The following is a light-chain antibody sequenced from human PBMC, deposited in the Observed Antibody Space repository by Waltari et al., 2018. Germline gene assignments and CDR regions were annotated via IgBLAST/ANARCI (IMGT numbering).Light chain of an antibody. Sequence: SSELTQDTAVSVAFGQTGRITCQGDSHRTYYVSCFLQKPGQAPALVIYGKNNRPSGIPDRFSASSSGSTASLTIIGAQAEDEADYYCHSRDSSGDVLIGGGTKLTVV. CDR2: GKN. CDR3: HSRDSSGDVL. J-gene: IGLJ2*01. V-gene: IGLV3-19*01. CDR1: SHRTYY.